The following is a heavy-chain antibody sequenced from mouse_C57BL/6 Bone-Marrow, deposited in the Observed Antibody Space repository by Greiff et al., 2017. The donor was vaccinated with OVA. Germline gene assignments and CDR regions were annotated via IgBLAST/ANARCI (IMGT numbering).Heavy chain of an antibody. V-gene: IGHV5-17*01. D-gene: IGHD1-1*01. CDR3: ARDDYYGSYWYFDV. CDR2: ISSGSSTI. Sequence: DVKLVESGGGLVKPGGSLKLSCAASGFTFSDYGMHWVRQAPEKGLEWVAYISSGSSTIYYADTVEGRFTISRDNAKNTLFLQMTSLRSEDTAMYYCARDDYYGSYWYFDVWGTGTTVTVSS. CDR1: GFTFSDYG. J-gene: IGHJ1*03.